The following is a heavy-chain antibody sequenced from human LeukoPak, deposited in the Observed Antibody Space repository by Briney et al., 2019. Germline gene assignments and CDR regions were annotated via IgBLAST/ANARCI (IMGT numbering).Heavy chain of an antibody. CDR2: FYTSGST. V-gene: IGHV4-4*07. CDR3: ARDDYRYNDAFDI. J-gene: IGHJ3*02. CDR1: GGSISSYS. Sequence: SETLSLTYTVSGGSISSYSWSWIRLPAGKGLEWIGRFYTSGSTNYNPSLKSRVTMSVDTSKNQFSLKLTSVTAADTAVYYCARDDYRYNDAFDIWGQGTMVTVSS. D-gene: IGHD4-11*01.